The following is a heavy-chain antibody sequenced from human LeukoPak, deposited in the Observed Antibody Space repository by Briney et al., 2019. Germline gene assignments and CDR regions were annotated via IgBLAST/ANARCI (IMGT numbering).Heavy chain of an antibody. J-gene: IGHJ4*02. D-gene: IGHD3-10*01. CDR3: AKGTYGSGTYGAHDY. CDR2: ISPRGGGT. Sequence: GGTLRLSCAASGFTFSNHGMNWVRQAPGKGLEWLSGISPRGGGTYYADSVKGRFTISRDNSKNTLYLQMNSVRVEDTAVYYCAKGTYGSGTYGAHDYWGQGTLVTVSS. CDR1: GFTFSNHG. V-gene: IGHV3-23*01.